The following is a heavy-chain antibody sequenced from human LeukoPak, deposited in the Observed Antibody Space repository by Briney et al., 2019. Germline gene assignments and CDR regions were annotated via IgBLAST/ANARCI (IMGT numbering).Heavy chain of an antibody. D-gene: IGHD2-2*02. V-gene: IGHV1-2*02. Sequence: ASVKVSCKASGYTFTGYYMHWVRQAPGQGLEWMGWINPNSGGTNYAQKFQGRVTMTRDTSISTAYMELSRLRSDDTAVYYCASGYCSSTSCYTGDYWGQGTLVTVSS. CDR3: ASGYCSSTSCYTGDY. CDR1: GYTFTGYY. J-gene: IGHJ4*02. CDR2: INPNSGGT.